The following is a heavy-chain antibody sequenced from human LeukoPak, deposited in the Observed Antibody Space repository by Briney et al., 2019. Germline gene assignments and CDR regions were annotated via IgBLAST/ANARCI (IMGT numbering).Heavy chain of an antibody. Sequence: ASVKVSCKASGYTFTSYYMHWVRQAPGQGLEWMGIINPSGGSTSYAQKFQGRVTMTRDTSTSTVYMELNSLRSEDTAVYYCASASIADNWFDPWGQGTLVTVSS. CDR2: INPSGGST. D-gene: IGHD6-6*01. J-gene: IGHJ5*02. CDR3: ASASIADNWFDP. CDR1: GYTFTSYY. V-gene: IGHV1-46*01.